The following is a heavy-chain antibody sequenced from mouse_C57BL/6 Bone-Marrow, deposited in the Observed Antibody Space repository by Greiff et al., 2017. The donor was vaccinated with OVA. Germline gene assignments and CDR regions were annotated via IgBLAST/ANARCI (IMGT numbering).Heavy chain of an antibody. CDR2: INPYNGGT. V-gene: IGHV1-19*01. J-gene: IGHJ2*01. Sequence: VQLQQSGPVLVKPGASVKMSCKASGYTFTDYYMNWVKQSHGKSLEWIGVINPYNGGTSYNQKFKGKATLNVDKSSSTAYMELNSLTSEDSAVYYCARGEFITTVVDHFDYWGQGTTLTVSS. D-gene: IGHD1-1*01. CDR1: GYTFTDYY. CDR3: ARGEFITTVVDHFDY.